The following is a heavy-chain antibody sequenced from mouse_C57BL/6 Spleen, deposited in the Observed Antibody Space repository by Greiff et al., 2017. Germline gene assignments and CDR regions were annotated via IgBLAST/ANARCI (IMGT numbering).Heavy chain of an antibody. CDR1: GYAFSSYW. V-gene: IGHV1-80*01. J-gene: IGHJ2*01. Sequence: QVQLQQSGAELVKPGASVKISCKASGYAFSSYWMNWVKQRPGKGLEWIGQIYPGDGDTNYNGKFKGKATLTADKSSSTAYMQLSSLTSEESAVDFFARRELGRGVFDYWGQGTTLTVSS. D-gene: IGHD4-1*01. CDR3: ARRELGRGVFDY. CDR2: IYPGDGDT.